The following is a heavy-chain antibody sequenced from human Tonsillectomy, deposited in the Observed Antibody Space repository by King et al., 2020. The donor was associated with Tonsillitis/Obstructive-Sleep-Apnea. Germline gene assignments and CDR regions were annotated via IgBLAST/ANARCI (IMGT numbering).Heavy chain of an antibody. CDR2: INHSGST. CDR1: GGSFSGYY. D-gene: IGHD2-2*01. J-gene: IGHJ2*01. Sequence: HVQLQQWGAGLLKPSETLSLTCAVYGGSFSGYYWSCIRQPPGKGLEWIGEINHSGSTNYNPSLTSRVTISVDTPKNQFPLRLGPVTAADTAVYYCARGYIVVVPAAMNWYFDVWGRGTLVTVSS. CDR3: ARGYIVVVPAAMNWYFDV. V-gene: IGHV4-34*01.